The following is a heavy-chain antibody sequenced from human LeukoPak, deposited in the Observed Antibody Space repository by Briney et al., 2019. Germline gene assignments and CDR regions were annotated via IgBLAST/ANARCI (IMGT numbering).Heavy chain of an antibody. D-gene: IGHD3-22*01. J-gene: IGHJ4*02. CDR1: GFTVSSNH. Sequence: PGGSLRLSCAASGFTVSSNHMSWVRQAPGKGLEWVSVIYSGGSTYYADSVKGRFTISRDNSKNTLYLQMNSLRAEDTAVYYCAKAYDSSGYMWLYWGQGTLVTVSS. V-gene: IGHV3-53*01. CDR2: IYSGGST. CDR3: AKAYDSSGYMWLY.